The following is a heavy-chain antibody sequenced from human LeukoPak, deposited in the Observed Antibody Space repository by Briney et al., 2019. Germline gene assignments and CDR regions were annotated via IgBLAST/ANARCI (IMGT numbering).Heavy chain of an antibody. V-gene: IGHV3-23*01. J-gene: IGHJ4*02. CDR3: AKASGSRPL. CDR1: GFTFSSYA. D-gene: IGHD1-26*01. CDR2: ISGSGDST. Sequence: GGSLRLSCAASGFTFSSYAMSWVRQAPGKGLEWVSAISGSGDSTYYADSDSVKGRFSISRDNTNNTLYLQRNSLRADDTAVYYCAKASGSRPLWGQGTLVTVSS.